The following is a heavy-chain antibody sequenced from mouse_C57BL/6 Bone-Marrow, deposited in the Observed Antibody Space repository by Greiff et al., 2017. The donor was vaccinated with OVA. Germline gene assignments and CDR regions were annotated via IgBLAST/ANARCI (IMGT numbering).Heavy chain of an antibody. CDR3: ARWVSPD. J-gene: IGHJ4*01. V-gene: IGHV1-64*01. CDR2: IHPNSGST. CDR1: GYTFTTYP. Sequence: QVQLQQSGAELVKPGASVKMSCKASGYTFTTYPIEWMKQRPGQGLEWIGMIHPNSGSTNYNEKFKSKATLTVDKSSSTAYMQLSSLTSEDSAVYYCARWVSPDWGQGTSVTVSS.